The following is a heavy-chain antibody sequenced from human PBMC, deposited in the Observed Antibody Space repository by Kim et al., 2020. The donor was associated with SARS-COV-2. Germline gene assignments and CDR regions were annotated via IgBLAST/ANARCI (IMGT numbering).Heavy chain of an antibody. D-gene: IGHD6-13*01. CDR1: GFTFSSYA. J-gene: IGHJ4*02. Sequence: GGSLRLSCAASGFTFSSYAMSWVRQAPGKGLEWVSAISGSGGSTYYADSVKGRFTISRDNSKNTLYLQMNSLRAEDTAVYYCAKTHDSSSWYSVPYYFDYWGQGTLVTVSS. V-gene: IGHV3-23*01. CDR2: ISGSGGST. CDR3: AKTHDSSSWYSVPYYFDY.